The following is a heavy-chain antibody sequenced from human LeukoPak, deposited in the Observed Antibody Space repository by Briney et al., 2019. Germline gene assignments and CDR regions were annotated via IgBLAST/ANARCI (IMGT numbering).Heavy chain of an antibody. J-gene: IGHJ4*02. D-gene: IGHD6-19*01. CDR1: GYPFSGSD. Sequence: QPGGSLRLSCAASGYPFSGSDIHWVRQAPGKGLEWVAFVSHEGSSKFYAESVKGRFGISRDNSKSTTYLQMNGLRADDTAVYYCAKTTGGWPRFFDHWGQGTLVAVPS. CDR3: AKTTGGWPRFFDH. CDR2: VSHEGSSK. V-gene: IGHV3-30*18.